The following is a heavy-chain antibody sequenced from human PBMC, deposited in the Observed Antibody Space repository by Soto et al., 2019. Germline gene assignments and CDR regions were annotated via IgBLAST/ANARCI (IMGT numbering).Heavy chain of an antibody. CDR3: ARDNDRPQLGGNYYYILDV. D-gene: IGHD1-1*01. CDR2: IMPIFRTP. J-gene: IGHJ6*02. V-gene: IGHV1-69*12. CDR1: GGTFRNSA. Sequence: QVQLEQSGAEVKKPGSSVKVSGKASGGTFRNSAISWVRQAPGQGLEWMGGIMPIFRTPDYAHKFQGRVTITADESTSTAYMELSGLRSDDTAVYYCARDNDRPQLGGNYYYILDVWGHGTTVTVSS.